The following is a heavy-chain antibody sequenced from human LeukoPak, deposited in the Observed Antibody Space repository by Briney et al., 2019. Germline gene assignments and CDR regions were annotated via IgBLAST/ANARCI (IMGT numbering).Heavy chain of an antibody. CDR2: ISNSGATI. Sequence: GGSLRLSCAASGFTFSNYEMNSVRQAPGKGLEWVSYISNSGATIYYADSVKGRFTISRDNAKSSLFLQMNSLRAEDTGVYYCARATFSSSGHSYWGQGTLVTVSS. V-gene: IGHV3-48*03. D-gene: IGHD6-13*01. CDR1: GFTFSNYE. CDR3: ARATFSSSGHSY. J-gene: IGHJ4*02.